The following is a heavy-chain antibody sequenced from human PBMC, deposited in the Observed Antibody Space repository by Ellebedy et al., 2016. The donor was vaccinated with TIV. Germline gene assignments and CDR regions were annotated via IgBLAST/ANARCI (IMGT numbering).Heavy chain of an antibody. CDR1: GFTFSSYS. J-gene: IGHJ5*01. CDR2: ISSNSNYI. D-gene: IGHD3-3*02. V-gene: IGHV3-21*01. Sequence: GESLKISCAASGFTFSSYSMNWVRQAPGKGLGWVSSISSNSNYIYYADSVRGRFTISRDNAKSSLSLQMNSLRAEDTAVYYCARGRGDSIRGYYWFDSWGQGTLVTVSS. CDR3: ARGRGDSIRGYYWFDS.